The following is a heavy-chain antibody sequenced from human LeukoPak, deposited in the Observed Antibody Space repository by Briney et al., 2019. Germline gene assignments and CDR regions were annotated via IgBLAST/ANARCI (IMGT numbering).Heavy chain of an antibody. CDR3: ARRVHCSSTSCQGRAFDI. V-gene: IGHV4-59*08. Sequence: PSETLSLTCTVSGGSISSYYWSWIRQPPGKGLEWIGYIYYSGSTNYNPSLKSRVTISVDTSKNQFSLKLSSVTAADTAVYYCARRVHCSSTSCQGRAFDIWGQGTMVTVSS. J-gene: IGHJ3*02. CDR1: GGSISSYY. D-gene: IGHD2-2*01. CDR2: IYYSGST.